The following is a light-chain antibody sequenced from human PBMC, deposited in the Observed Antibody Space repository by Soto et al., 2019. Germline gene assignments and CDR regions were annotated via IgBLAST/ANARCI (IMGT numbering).Light chain of an antibody. V-gene: IGLV2-8*01. CDR1: SSDVGDYNY. Sequence: QSVLTQPPSASGSPGQSVTISCTGTSSDVGDYNYVSWYQQHPGKAPKLMIYEVSKRPSGVPDRFSGSKSGNTASLTVSGLQAEDEADYYCSSYAGSNNWVFGGGTEVTVL. CDR2: EVS. J-gene: IGLJ3*02. CDR3: SSYAGSNNWV.